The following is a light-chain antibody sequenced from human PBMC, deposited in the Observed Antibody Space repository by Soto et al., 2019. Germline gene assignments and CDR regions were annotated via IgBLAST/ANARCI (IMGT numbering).Light chain of an antibody. V-gene: IGKV3-20*01. Sequence: EIVLTQSPGTLSLSPGERATLSCRASQSVSSNSLAWFQQKVGQAPRLLIYGTSSRATGIPDRFSGSGSGTDFTLIISRLEPEDFAVYYCQQYGSAPCTFGQGTKLEIK. CDR2: GTS. CDR1: QSVSSNS. J-gene: IGKJ2*02. CDR3: QQYGSAPCT.